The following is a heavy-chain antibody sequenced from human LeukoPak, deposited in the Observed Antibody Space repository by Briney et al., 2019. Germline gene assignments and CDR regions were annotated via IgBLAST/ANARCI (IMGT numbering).Heavy chain of an antibody. D-gene: IGHD1-26*01. CDR3: ARDPMGATSSGAFDI. Sequence: GASVKVSCKASGCTFTSYAMNWVRQAPGQGLEWMGWINTNTGNPTYAQGFTGRFVFSLDTSVSTAYLQISSLKAEDTAVYYCARDPMGATSSGAFDIWGQGTMVTVSS. CDR2: INTNTGNP. CDR1: GCTFTSYA. J-gene: IGHJ3*02. V-gene: IGHV7-4-1*02.